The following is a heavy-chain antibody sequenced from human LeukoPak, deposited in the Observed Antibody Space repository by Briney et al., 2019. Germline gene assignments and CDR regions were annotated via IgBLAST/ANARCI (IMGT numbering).Heavy chain of an antibody. D-gene: IGHD2-15*01. CDR1: GFTFDDYG. CDR3: ARSVAASRDY. J-gene: IGHJ4*02. V-gene: IGHV3-20*04. CDR2: INWNGGST. Sequence: AGRSLRLSCAASGFTFDDYGMSWVRQAPGMGLEWVSGINWNGGSTGYADSVKGRFTISRDNAKNSLYLQMNSLSAEDTALYYCARSVAASRDYWGQGTLVTVSS.